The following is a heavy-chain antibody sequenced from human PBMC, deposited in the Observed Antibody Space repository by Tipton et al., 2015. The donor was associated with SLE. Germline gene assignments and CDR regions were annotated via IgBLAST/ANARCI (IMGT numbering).Heavy chain of an antibody. CDR1: GGSFSGYY. D-gene: IGHD3-10*01. CDR2: INHSGST. Sequence: TLSLTCAVYGGSFSGYYWSWIRQPPGKGLEWIGEINHSGSTNYNPSLKSRVTISVDTSKNQFPLKLSSVTAADTAVYYCAGRGVRGVMITSVYWGQGTLVNVSS. CDR3: AGRGVRGVMITSVY. V-gene: IGHV4-34*01. J-gene: IGHJ4*02.